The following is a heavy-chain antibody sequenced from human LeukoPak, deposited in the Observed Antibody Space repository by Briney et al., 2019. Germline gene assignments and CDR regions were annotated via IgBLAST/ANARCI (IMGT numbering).Heavy chain of an antibody. Sequence: ASVKVSCKASGYTFTSYYMHWVRQAPGQGLEWMGIINPSGGSTSYAQKFQGRVTMTRDTSTSTVYMELSSLRSEDTAVYYCAREIPSDSSRQRSFDYWGQGTLVTVSS. J-gene: IGHJ4*02. V-gene: IGHV1-46*01. CDR2: INPSGGST. D-gene: IGHD3-22*01. CDR3: AREIPSDSSRQRSFDY. CDR1: GYTFTSYY.